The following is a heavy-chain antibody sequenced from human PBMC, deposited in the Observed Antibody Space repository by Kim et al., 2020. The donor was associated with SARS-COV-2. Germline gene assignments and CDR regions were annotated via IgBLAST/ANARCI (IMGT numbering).Heavy chain of an antibody. V-gene: IGHV3-7*03. CDR3: ARDLGRSFYYYYGMDV. D-gene: IGHD3-16*01. J-gene: IGHJ6*02. CDR1: GFTFSSYW. CDR2: IKQDGSEK. Sequence: GGSLRLSCAASGFTFSSYWMSWVRQAPGKGLEWVANIKQDGSEKYYVDSVKGRFTISRDNAKNSLYLQMNSLRAEDTAVYYCARDLGRSFYYYYGMDVWGQGTTVTVSS.